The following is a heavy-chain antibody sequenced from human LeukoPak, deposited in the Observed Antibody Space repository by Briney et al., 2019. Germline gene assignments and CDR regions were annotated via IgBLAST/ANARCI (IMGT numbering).Heavy chain of an antibody. CDR1: GFTFSSYG. V-gene: IGHV3-33*01. CDR3: ARDKYSSSWYRFYYYYGMDV. D-gene: IGHD6-13*01. CDR2: IWYDGSNK. Sequence: GRSLRLSCAASGFTFSSYGMHWVRQAPGKGLEWVAVIWYDGSNKYYADSVKGRFTISRDNSKNTLYLQMNSLRAEDTAVYYCARDKYSSSWYRFYYYYGMDVWGQGTTVTVSS. J-gene: IGHJ6*02.